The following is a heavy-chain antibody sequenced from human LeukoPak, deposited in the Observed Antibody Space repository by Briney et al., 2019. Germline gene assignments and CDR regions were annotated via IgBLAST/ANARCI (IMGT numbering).Heavy chain of an antibody. CDR2: ISYDGSNK. D-gene: IGHD6-19*01. CDR1: GFTFSSYA. CDR3: AKKGYSNGWRDSYYFDC. J-gene: IGHJ4*02. V-gene: IGHV3-30*04. Sequence: TGGSLRLSCAASGFTFSSYAMHWVRQAPGKGLEWMAFISYDGSNKYYADSVKGRFTISRDNSKLYLKMNSLRAEDTAVYYCAKKGYSNGWRDSYYFDCWGQGTLVTVSS.